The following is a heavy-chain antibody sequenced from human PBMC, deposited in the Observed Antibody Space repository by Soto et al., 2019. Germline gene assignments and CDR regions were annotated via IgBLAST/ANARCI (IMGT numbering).Heavy chain of an antibody. D-gene: IGHD2-2*01. CDR3: ARGVGVVVVPDAQGNWFYP. CDR2: IYYSGST. Sequence: SEALSLTCTVSGGSISSGGYYWSWIRKHPGKGLEWIGYIYYSGSTYYNPSLKSRVTISVDTSKNHFSLKLSFVTAADTAVYYWARGVGVVVVPDAQGNWFYPWGQVTLVTVSS. J-gene: IGHJ5*02. V-gene: IGHV4-31*03. CDR1: GGSISSGGYY.